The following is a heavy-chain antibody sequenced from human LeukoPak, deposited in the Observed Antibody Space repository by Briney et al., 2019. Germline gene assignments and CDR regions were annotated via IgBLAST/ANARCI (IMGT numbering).Heavy chain of an antibody. D-gene: IGHD6-19*01. CDR2: IKSKTDGGTT. CDR3: TTDHSYSSVGDY. CDR1: GFTISNAW. Sequence: GGSLRLSCAASGFTISNAWMTWVRQAPGKGLEWVGRIKSKTDGGTTDYAAPVKGRFTISRDDSKNTLYVQMNSLKTEDTAVYYCTTDHSYSSVGDYWGQGTLVTVSS. J-gene: IGHJ4*02. V-gene: IGHV3-15*01.